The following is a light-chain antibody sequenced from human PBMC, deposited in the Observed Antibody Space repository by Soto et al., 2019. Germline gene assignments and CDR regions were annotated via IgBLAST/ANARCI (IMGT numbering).Light chain of an antibody. V-gene: IGKV1-39*01. Sequence: DIQMTQSPSSLSASVGDRVTITCRASQSISSYLNWYQQKPGKAPKLLIYAASSLQSGVPSRFSGSGSGTDFPLTISSLQPEDFATYYCQQSYSTPPRTFGQGNKVEIK. CDR2: AAS. J-gene: IGKJ1*01. CDR1: QSISSY. CDR3: QQSYSTPPRT.